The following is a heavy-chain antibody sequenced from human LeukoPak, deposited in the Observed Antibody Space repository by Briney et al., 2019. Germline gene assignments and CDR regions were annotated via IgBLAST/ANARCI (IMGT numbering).Heavy chain of an antibody. Sequence: SQTLSLTCTISGGSISSGGYYWSWIRHHPGKGLEWIGYIYYSRSTYYNPSLKSRVTISVDTSKNQFSLKLSSVSAADTAVYYCARGGGDVYNVFDYWGQGTLVTVSS. D-gene: IGHD5-24*01. V-gene: IGHV4-31*03. CDR1: GGSISSGGYY. J-gene: IGHJ4*02. CDR2: IYYSRST. CDR3: ARGGGDVYNVFDY.